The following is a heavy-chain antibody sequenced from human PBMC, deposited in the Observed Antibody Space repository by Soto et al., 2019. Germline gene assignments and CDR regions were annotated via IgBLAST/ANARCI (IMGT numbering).Heavy chain of an antibody. Sequence: SETLSLTCAVSGGSISSSNWWSWVRQPPGKGLEWIGEIYHSGSTNYNPSLKSRVTISVAKSKNQFSLKLSSVTAADTAVYYCAREGSPYYYDSRGGFDPWGQGTLVTVSS. CDR1: GGSISSSNW. D-gene: IGHD3-22*01. CDR2: IYHSGST. CDR3: AREGSPYYYDSRGGFDP. V-gene: IGHV4-4*02. J-gene: IGHJ5*02.